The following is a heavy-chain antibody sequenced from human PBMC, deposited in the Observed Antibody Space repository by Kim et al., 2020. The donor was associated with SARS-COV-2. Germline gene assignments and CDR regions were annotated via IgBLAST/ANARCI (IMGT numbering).Heavy chain of an antibody. CDR2: ISGSGGST. J-gene: IGHJ6*02. CDR3: AKGPVADDDYYYGMDV. D-gene: IGHD6-19*01. V-gene: IGHV3-23*01. CDR1: GFTFSSYA. Sequence: GGSLRLSCAASGFTFSSYAMSWVRQAPGKGLEWVSAISGSGGSTYYADSVKGRFTISRDNSKNTLYLQMNSLRAEDTAVYYCAKGPVADDDYYYGMDVWGQGTTVTVSS.